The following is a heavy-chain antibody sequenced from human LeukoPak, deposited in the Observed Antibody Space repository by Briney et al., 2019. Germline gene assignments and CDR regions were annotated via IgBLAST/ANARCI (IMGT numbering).Heavy chain of an antibody. CDR2: ISYDGSNK. V-gene: IGHV3-30*03. D-gene: IGHD1-26*01. Sequence: PGRSLRLSCAASGFTFSSYGMHWVRQAPGKGLEWVAVISYDGSNKYYADSVKGRFTISRDNSKNTLYLQMNSLRAEDTAVYYCARAGQVGARPNYFDYWGQGTLVTVSS. CDR3: ARAGQVGARPNYFDY. J-gene: IGHJ4*02. CDR1: GFTFSSYG.